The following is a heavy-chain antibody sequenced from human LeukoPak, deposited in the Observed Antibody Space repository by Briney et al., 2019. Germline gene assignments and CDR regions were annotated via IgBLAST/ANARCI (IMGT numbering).Heavy chain of an antibody. CDR3: ARDLHDYYGMDV. CDR1: GYTFTGYY. Sequence: SVKVSCKASGYTFTGYYMHWARQAPGQGLEWMGWINPNSGSTNYAQKFQGRVTMTRDTSISTAYMELSRLRSDDTAVYYCARDLHDYYGMDVWGQGTTVTVSS. V-gene: IGHV1-2*02. J-gene: IGHJ6*02. CDR2: INPNSGST.